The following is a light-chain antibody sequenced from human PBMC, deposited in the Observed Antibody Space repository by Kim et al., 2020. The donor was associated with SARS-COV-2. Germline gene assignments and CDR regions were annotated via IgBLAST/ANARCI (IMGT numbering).Light chain of an antibody. CDR2: KAS. CDR1: QSVSNT. Sequence: TSGGDRVTSTCRASQSVSNTLAWYQQKPGKAPNLLIYKASTLESGVPSRFSGSGSGTEFTLTISSLQPDDFATYYCQHYNTYPLTFGGGTKVDIK. J-gene: IGKJ4*01. V-gene: IGKV1-5*03. CDR3: QHYNTYPLT.